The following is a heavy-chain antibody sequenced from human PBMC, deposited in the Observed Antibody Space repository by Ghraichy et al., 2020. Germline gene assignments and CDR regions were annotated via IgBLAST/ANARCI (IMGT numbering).Heavy chain of an antibody. J-gene: IGHJ6*02. Sequence: LSLTCTVSGGSISSYYWSWIRQPPGKGLEWIGYIYYSGSTNYNPSLKSRVTISVDTSKNQFSLKLSSVTAADTAVYYCASITAMAPYYYGMDVWGQGTTVTVSS. CDR2: IYYSGST. V-gene: IGHV4-59*01. CDR3: ASITAMAPYYYGMDV. D-gene: IGHD5-18*01. CDR1: GGSISSYY.